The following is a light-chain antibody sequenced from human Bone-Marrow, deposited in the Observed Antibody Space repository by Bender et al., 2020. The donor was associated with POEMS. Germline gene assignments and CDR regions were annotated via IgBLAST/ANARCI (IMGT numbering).Light chain of an antibody. V-gene: IGLV2-23*02. J-gene: IGLJ3*02. CDR2: GVS. Sequence: QSALTQPASVSGSPGQSITISCTGTSSDIGLYNYVSWYQQYPGKVPKLMIFGVSDRPSGVSDRFSGSKSGNTASLTISGLQTEDEADFYCCSYADNSVWVFGGGTKLTVL. CDR3: CSYADNSVWV. CDR1: SSDIGLYNY.